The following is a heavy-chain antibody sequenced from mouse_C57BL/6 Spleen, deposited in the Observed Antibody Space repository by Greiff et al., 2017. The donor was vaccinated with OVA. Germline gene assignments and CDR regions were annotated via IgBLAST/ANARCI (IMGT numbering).Heavy chain of an antibody. Sequence: EVQLQQSGPELVKPGASVKMSCKASGYTFTDYNMHWVKQSHGKSLEWIGYINPNNGGTSYNQKFKGKATLTVNKSSSTAYMELRSLTSEDSAVYYCARHYCGSRSFAYWGQGALVTVSA. J-gene: IGHJ3*01. V-gene: IGHV1-22*01. D-gene: IGHD1-1*01. CDR2: INPNNGGT. CDR3: ARHYCGSRSFAY. CDR1: GYTFTDYN.